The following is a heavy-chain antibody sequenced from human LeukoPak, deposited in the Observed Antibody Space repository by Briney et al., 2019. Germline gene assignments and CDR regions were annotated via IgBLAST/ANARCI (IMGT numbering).Heavy chain of an antibody. V-gene: IGHV4-31*03. CDR3: ARARTYYSDGSGLNWFDP. Sequence: PSQTLSLTCTVSSDSISSGNYYWSWIRQLPETGLEWIGHTHYSVNTHYNPSLRSRVAISVDTSKNQFSLILTSVTAADTAVYYCARARTYYSDGSGLNWFDPWGQGTLVTVSS. J-gene: IGHJ5*02. D-gene: IGHD3-22*01. CDR1: SDSISSGNYY. CDR2: THYSVNT.